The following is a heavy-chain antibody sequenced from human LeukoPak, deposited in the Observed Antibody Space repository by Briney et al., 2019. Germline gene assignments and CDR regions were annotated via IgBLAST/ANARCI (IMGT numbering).Heavy chain of an antibody. CDR1: GFTFSSYS. CDR2: ISSSSYI. J-gene: IGHJ4*02. CDR3: ARTSREAQLFDY. V-gene: IGHV3-21*01. D-gene: IGHD1-1*01. Sequence: GGSLRLSCAASGFTFSSYSMNWVRQVPGKGLEWVSSISSSSYIYYADSVKGRFTISRDNAKNSLYLQMNSLRAEDTAVYYCARTSREAQLFDYWGQGTLVTVSS.